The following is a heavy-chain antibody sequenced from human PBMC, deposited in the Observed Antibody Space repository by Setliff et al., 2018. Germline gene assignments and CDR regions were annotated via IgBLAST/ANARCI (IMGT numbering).Heavy chain of an antibody. D-gene: IGHD3-10*01. Sequence: SGPTLVNPTETLTLTCSFSGFSLTTPGVGVGWIRQPPGKALEWLALIYWDDAKRFSPSLHSRLTITKDTSKNQVVLTMTNMDPVDTATYYCAHRGGYGAGSLYYFDVWGQGSPVTVS. J-gene: IGHJ4*02. V-gene: IGHV2-5*02. CDR1: GFSLTTPGVG. CDR3: AHRGGYGAGSLYYFDV. CDR2: IYWDDAK.